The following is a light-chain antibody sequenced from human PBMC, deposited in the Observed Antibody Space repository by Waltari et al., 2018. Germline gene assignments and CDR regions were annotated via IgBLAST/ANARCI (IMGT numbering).Light chain of an antibody. Sequence: QLVLTQPPSASASLGASVKLTCTLSSGHSSYVIAWHQHQPGKGPRYLMKVNSDGSHFKGDGIPVLFSASSSVAELYLTISSLQSEDEADYYCQTWGTGILSWVFGGGTKLTVL. J-gene: IGLJ3*02. CDR2: VNSDGSH. CDR1: SGHSSYV. V-gene: IGLV4-69*01. CDR3: QTWGTGILSWV.